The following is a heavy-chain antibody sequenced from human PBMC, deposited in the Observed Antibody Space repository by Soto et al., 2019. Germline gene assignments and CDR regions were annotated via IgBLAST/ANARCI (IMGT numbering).Heavy chain of an antibody. CDR1: GGSFSVYY. J-gene: IGHJ5*02. CDR2: INHSGST. D-gene: IGHD1-7*01. Sequence: QVQLQQWGAGLLKPSETLSLTCAVYGGSFSVYYWRWIRQPPGKGLEWIGEINHSGSTNYNPSLMSRVPISLDTSKIQFSLKLSSVTAADTAVYYCSRCGTTDWFDPWGQGTLVTVSS. CDR3: SRCGTTDWFDP. V-gene: IGHV4-34*01.